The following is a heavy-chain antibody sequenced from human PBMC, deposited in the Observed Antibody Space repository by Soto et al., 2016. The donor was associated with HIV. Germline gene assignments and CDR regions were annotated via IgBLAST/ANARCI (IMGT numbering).Heavy chain of an antibody. CDR3: ASRGNCSGGSCYSSIDY. D-gene: IGHD2-15*01. CDR2: INHSGST. Sequence: QVQLQQWGAGLLKPSETLSLTCAVYGGSFSGYYWSWIRQPPGKGLEWIGEINHSGSTNYNPSLKSRVTISVDTSKNQFSLKLSSVTAADTAVYYCASRGNCSGGSCYSSIDYWGQGTLVTVSS. CDR1: GGSFSGYY. V-gene: IGHV4-34*01. J-gene: IGHJ4*02.